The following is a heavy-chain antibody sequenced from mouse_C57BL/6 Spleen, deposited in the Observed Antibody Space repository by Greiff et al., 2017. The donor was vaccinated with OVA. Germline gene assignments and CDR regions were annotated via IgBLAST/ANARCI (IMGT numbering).Heavy chain of an antibody. Sequence: VQLQQPGAELVKPGASVKMSCKASGYTFTSYWITWVKQRPGQGLEWIGDIYPGSGSTNYNEKFKSKAKLTVDTSSSTAYIQLSSLTSEDSAVYYCARSRYDHYYAMDYWGQGTSVTVSS. V-gene: IGHV1-55*01. CDR3: ARSRYDHYYAMDY. CDR2: IYPGSGST. D-gene: IGHD2-3*01. CDR1: GYTFTSYW. J-gene: IGHJ4*01.